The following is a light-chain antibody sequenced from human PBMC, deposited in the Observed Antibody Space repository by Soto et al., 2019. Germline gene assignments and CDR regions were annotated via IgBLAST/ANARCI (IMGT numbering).Light chain of an antibody. V-gene: IGKV1-39*01. Sequence: DIQMTQSPSSLSASVGDRVTIACRASQTVSRLLNWYQQKPGKAPKLLIYGASSLQGGVPSRFNGSGSGTDFTLTINNLQPEDFATYSCQQGFSIPWTFGQGTKVEIK. CDR1: QTVSRL. J-gene: IGKJ1*01. CDR2: GAS. CDR3: QQGFSIPWT.